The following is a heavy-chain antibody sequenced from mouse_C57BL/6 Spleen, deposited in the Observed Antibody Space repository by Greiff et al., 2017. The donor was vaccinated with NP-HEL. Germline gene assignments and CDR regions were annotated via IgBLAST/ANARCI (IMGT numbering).Heavy chain of an antibody. V-gene: IGHV5-4*01. D-gene: IGHD1-1*01. CDR3: ARELRYAMDY. CDR2: ISDGGSYT. CDR1: GFTFSSYA. Sequence: EVKVVESGGGLVKPGGSLKLSCAASGFTFSSYAMSWVRQTPEKRLEWVATISDGGSYTYYPDNVKGRFTISRDNAKNNLYLQMSHLKSEDTAMYYCARELRYAMDYWGQGTSVTVSS. J-gene: IGHJ4*01.